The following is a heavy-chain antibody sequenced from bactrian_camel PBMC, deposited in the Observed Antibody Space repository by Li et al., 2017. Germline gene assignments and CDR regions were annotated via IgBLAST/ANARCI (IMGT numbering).Heavy chain of an antibody. J-gene: IGHJ4*01. D-gene: IGHD4*01. V-gene: IGHV3S40*01. Sequence: VQLVESGGGSVQAGGSLRLSCTYTRRPNYVTRFRQGPGNGREGVAGIYTGGGDGHYADAVKGRFTISHDNAKKTAYLQMNTLKPEDSGMYYCAAELRPDYVLQVRNILRPNGYNRWGRGTQVTVS. CDR1: TRRPNY. CDR3: AAELRPDYVLQVRNILRPNGYNR. CDR2: IYTGGGDG.